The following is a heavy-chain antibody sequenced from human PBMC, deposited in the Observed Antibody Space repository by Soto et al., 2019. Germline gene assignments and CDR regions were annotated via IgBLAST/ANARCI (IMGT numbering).Heavy chain of an antibody. CDR2: IHYSGST. CDR3: ARHVVGATQSNWFDP. V-gene: IGHV4-39*01. CDR1: GGSISSSSYY. J-gene: IGHJ5*02. D-gene: IGHD1-26*01. Sequence: SETLSLTCTVSGGSISSSSYYWGWIRQPPGKGLEWIGSIHYSGSTYYNPSLKSRVTISVDTSKNQFSLKLSSVTAADTAVYYCARHVVGATQSNWFDPWGQGTLVTVSS.